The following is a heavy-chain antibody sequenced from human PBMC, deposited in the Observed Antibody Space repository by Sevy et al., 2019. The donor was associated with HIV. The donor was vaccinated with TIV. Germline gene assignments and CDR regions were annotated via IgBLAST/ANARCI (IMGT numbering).Heavy chain of an antibody. CDR3: ARQAYNWFDP. V-gene: IGHV1-2*02. J-gene: IGHJ5*02. CDR1: GYTFTYYY. CDR2: INPSSGGT. Sequence: ASVKVSCETSGYTFTYYYIHWVRQAPGQGLEWMGWINPSSGGTQYAEKFQGRVSVTSDTPRRTSYMELRRLRSDDTALYYCARQAYNWFDPWGQGTPVTVS.